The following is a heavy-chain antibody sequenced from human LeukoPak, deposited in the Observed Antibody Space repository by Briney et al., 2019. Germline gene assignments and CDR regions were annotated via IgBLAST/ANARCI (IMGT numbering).Heavy chain of an antibody. Sequence: SETLSLTCTVSGGSISSSYWSWIRQPPGKGLEWIGYIYYSGSTNYNPSLKSRVTISVDTSKNQFSLKLSSVTAAETAVYYCARGFRGDNFDYWGQGTLVTVSS. V-gene: IGHV4-59*12. CDR3: ARGFRGDNFDY. CDR1: GGSISSSY. CDR2: IYYSGST. J-gene: IGHJ4*02. D-gene: IGHD7-27*01.